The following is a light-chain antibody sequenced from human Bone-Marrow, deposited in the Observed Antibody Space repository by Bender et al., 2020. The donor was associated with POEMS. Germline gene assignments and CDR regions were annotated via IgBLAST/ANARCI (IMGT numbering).Light chain of an antibody. V-gene: IGLV4-69*01. J-gene: IGLJ7*01. CDR1: SGHSNYA. Sequence: QLVLTQSPSASASLGASVKLTCTLSSGHSNYAITWHQQQPEKGPRYLMRVNSDGSHSKGDGIPDRFSGSTSGAERYLTISSLQSEDEADYFCHARGSGIWVFGGGTQLTVL. CDR2: VNSDGSH. CDR3: HARGSGIWV.